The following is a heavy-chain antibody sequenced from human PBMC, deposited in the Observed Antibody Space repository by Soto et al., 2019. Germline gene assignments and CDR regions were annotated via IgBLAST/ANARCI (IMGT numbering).Heavy chain of an antibody. J-gene: IGHJ5*02. D-gene: IGHD3-3*01. CDR3: ARHKAIFGVVHWFDP. Sequence: SETLSLTGTGSGGSISSYYWSWIRQPPGKGLEWIGYIYYSGSTNYNPSLKSRVTISVDTSKNQFSLKLSSVTAADTAVYYCARHKAIFGVVHWFDPWGQGTLVTVSS. CDR2: IYYSGST. V-gene: IGHV4-59*08. CDR1: GGSISSYY.